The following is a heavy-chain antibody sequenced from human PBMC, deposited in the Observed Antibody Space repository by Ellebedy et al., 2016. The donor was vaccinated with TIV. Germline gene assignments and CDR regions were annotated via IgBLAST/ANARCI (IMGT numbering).Heavy chain of an antibody. J-gene: IGHJ4*02. CDR3: ARALGSGPCY. CDR1: GFTFSSYW. D-gene: IGHD6-19*01. CDR2: INHDGSEK. Sequence: GGSLRLSXAASGFTFSSYWMSWVRQTPGKGLEWVAQINHDGSEKNYVDSVKGRFTISRDNAKNSVYLQMNNLRAEDTAVYYCARALGSGPCYWGQGTLVTVSS. V-gene: IGHV3-7*01.